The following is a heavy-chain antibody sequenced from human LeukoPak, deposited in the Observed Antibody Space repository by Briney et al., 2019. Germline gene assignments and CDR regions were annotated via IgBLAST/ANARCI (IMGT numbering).Heavy chain of an antibody. D-gene: IGHD3-22*01. CDR2: IIPIFGTA. Sequence: SVKVSRKASGGTFSSYAISWVRQAPGQGLEWMGGIIPIFGTANYAQKFQGRVTITTDESTSTAYMELSSLRSEDTAVYYCASTSHYYDSSGKNDYWGQGTLVTVSS. CDR3: ASTSHYYDSSGKNDY. V-gene: IGHV1-69*05. J-gene: IGHJ4*02. CDR1: GGTFSSYA.